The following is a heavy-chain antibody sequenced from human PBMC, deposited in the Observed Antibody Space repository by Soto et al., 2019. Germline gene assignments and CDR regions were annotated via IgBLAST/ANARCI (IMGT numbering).Heavy chain of an antibody. J-gene: IGHJ4*02. CDR3: ARAVGVHHQDY. CDR2: IYYSGST. CDR1: GGSISSGDYY. D-gene: IGHD1-26*01. Sequence: PSETLSLTCTVSGGSISSGDYYWSWIRQPPGKGLEWIGYIYYSGSTYYNPSLKSRVTISVDRSKNQFSLKLSSVTAADTAVYYCARAVGVHHQDYWGQGTLVTVSS. V-gene: IGHV4-30-4*01.